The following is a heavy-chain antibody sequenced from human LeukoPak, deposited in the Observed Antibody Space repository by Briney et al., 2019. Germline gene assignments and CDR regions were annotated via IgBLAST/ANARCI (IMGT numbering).Heavy chain of an antibody. CDR1: GYSISSGYY. D-gene: IGHD1-26*01. V-gene: IGHV4-38-2*02. CDR2: IYHSGST. Sequence: SETLSLTCTVSGYSISSGYYWGWIRQPPGKGLEWIGRIYHSGSTYYTPSLKSRVTISVDTSKNQFSLKLSSVTAADTAVYYCARGRVGATLDYWGQGTLVTVSS. J-gene: IGHJ4*02. CDR3: ARGRVGATLDY.